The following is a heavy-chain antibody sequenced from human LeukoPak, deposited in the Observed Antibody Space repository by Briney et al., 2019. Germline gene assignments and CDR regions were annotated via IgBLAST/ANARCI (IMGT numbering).Heavy chain of an antibody. CDR2: INWNNGGI. D-gene: IGHD3-10*01. CDR1: GFSFDDYA. Sequence: PGGSLRLSCAASGFSFDDYAMHWVRHAPGKGLEWASGINWNNGGIGYADSVKGRFTISRDNAKNSLYLQMNSLRAEDTALYYCAKDYISGGSGTNFLDHWGRGTLVTVSS. J-gene: IGHJ4*02. CDR3: AKDYISGGSGTNFLDH. V-gene: IGHV3-9*01.